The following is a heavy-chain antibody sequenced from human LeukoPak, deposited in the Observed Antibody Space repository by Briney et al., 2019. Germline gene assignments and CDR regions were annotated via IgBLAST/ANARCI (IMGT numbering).Heavy chain of an antibody. Sequence: SETLSLTCTVSGYSISSGYYWGWIRQPPGKGLEWIGSIYHSGSTYYNPSLKSRVTISVDPSKNQFSLKLSSVTAADTAVYYCARGYSSSWYGYWGQGTLVTVSS. CDR1: GYSISSGYY. V-gene: IGHV4-38-2*02. CDR3: ARGYSSSWYGY. D-gene: IGHD6-13*01. J-gene: IGHJ4*02. CDR2: IYHSGST.